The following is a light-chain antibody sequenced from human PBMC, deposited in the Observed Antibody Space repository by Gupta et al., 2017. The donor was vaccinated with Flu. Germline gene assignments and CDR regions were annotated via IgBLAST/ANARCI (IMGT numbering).Light chain of an antibody. Sequence: EIVMTQSPAPLSVSPGERATLSCRASQSVSSNLAWYQQKPGQAPRLLIYGASTRATGIPARLSGSGSGTEFTLTISSLQSEDFAVYYCQQYNNWPLYTFGQGTKLEIK. CDR2: GAS. CDR1: QSVSSN. J-gene: IGKJ2*01. V-gene: IGKV3-15*01. CDR3: QQYNNWPLYT.